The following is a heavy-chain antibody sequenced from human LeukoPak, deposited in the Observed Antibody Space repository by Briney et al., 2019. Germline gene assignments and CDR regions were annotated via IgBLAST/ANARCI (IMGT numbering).Heavy chain of an antibody. J-gene: IGHJ4*02. V-gene: IGHV3-20*04. CDR3: ATDSYVSGSYYRLFY. CDR1: GFTFDDYG. CDR2: INSDGGTT. Sequence: GGSLRLSCAASGFTFDDYGMSWVRQAPGKGLVWVSGINSDGGTTTYADSVKGRFTISRDNAKNTLYLQMNNLRAEDTAIYYCATDSYVSGSYYRLFYWGQGTLVTVSS. D-gene: IGHD3-10*01.